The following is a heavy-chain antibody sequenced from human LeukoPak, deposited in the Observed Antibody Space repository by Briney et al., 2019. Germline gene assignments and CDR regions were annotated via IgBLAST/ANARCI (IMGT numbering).Heavy chain of an antibody. CDR3: ARGRYDTSGSLAYNWFDP. Sequence: GGSLRLSCAASGFTFSSYSMNWVRQAPGKGLEWVSSISSSSSYIYYADSVKGRFTISRDNANNSLYLQMNSLRAEDTDVYYCARGRYDTSGSLAYNWFDPWGKGTLVTVSS. CDR1: GFTFSSYS. V-gene: IGHV3-21*01. D-gene: IGHD3-22*01. J-gene: IGHJ5*02. CDR2: ISSSSSYI.